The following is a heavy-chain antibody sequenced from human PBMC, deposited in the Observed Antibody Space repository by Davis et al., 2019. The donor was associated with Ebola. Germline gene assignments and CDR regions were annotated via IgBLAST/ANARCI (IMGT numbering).Heavy chain of an antibody. CDR2: TYYNSKWYN. J-gene: IGHJ5*02. CDR1: GDIVSRNA. CDR3: ARGWLRGWFDP. Sequence: PSETLSLTCAISGDIVSRNAWNWIRQSPSRGLEWLGRTYYNSKWYNDYAVAVKSRITINPDTSKNQFSLQLNSVTPEDTAVYYCARGWLRGWFDPWGQGTLVTVSS. D-gene: IGHD5-12*01. V-gene: IGHV6-1*01.